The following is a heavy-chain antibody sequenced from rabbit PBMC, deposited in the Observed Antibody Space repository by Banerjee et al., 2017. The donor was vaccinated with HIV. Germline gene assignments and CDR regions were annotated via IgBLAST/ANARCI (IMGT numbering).Heavy chain of an antibody. CDR1: GFDLSSSYY. Sequence: QSLEDSGGDLVKPGASLTLTCKASGFDLSSSYYMCWVRQAPGKGLEWIACIYGGSSGNTYYASWAKGRFTISKTSSATVTLQMTSLTAADTATYLCARIYNWGDSGYHYAFNLWGQGTLVTVS. V-gene: IGHV1S40*01. CDR3: ARIYNWGDSGYHYAFNL. CDR2: IYGGSSGNT. J-gene: IGHJ4*01. D-gene: IGHD1-1*01.